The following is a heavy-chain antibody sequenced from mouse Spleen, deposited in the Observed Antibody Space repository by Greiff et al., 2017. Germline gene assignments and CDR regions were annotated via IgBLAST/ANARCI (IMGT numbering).Heavy chain of an antibody. CDR3: ARSITTVVAAYYFDY. Sequence: EVKLVESGGGLVQPGGSLSLSCAASGFTFTDYYMSWVRQPPGKALEWLGFIRNKANGYTTEYSASVKGRFTISRDNSQSILYLQMNALRAEDSATYYCARSITTVVAAYYFDYWGQGTTLTLSS. V-gene: IGHV7-3*01. D-gene: IGHD1-1*01. J-gene: IGHJ2*01. CDR2: IRNKANGYTT. CDR1: GFTFTDYY.